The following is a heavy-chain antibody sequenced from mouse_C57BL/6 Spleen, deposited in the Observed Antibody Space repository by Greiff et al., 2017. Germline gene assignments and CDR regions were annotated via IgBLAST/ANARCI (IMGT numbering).Heavy chain of an antibody. CDR3: ARGYKGGRDY. J-gene: IGHJ2*01. Sequence: QVQLQQPGAELVKPGASVKLSCKASGYTFTSYWMQWVKQRPGQGLEWIGEIDPSDSYTNYNQKFKGKATLTVDTSSSTAYMQLSSLTSEDSAVYYCARGYKGGRDYWGQGTTLTVSS. CDR2: IDPSDSYT. D-gene: IGHD1-3*01. CDR1: GYTFTSYW. V-gene: IGHV1-50*01.